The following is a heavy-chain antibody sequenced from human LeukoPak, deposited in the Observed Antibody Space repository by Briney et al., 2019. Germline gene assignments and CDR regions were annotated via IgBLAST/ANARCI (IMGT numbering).Heavy chain of an antibody. Sequence: SETLSLTCTVSGGSISSSSYYWGWIRQPPGKGLEWIGSIYYRGITYYNPSLKSRVTISVDTSKNQISLKLSSVTAADTAVYYCARVVYDSSTYPKSYFDFWGQGTLVTVSS. D-gene: IGHD3-22*01. V-gene: IGHV4-39*07. CDR1: GGSISSSSYY. CDR2: IYYRGIT. J-gene: IGHJ4*02. CDR3: ARVVYDSSTYPKSYFDF.